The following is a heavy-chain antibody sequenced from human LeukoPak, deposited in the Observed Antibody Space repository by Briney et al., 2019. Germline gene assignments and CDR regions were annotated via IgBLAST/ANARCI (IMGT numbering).Heavy chain of an antibody. V-gene: IGHV3-30*04. CDR3: ARNYYDSSGYYFDY. CDR2: ISYDGSNK. D-gene: IGHD3-22*01. J-gene: IGHJ4*02. Sequence: PGRSLRLSCAASGFTFSSYAMHWVRQAPGKGLEWVAVISYDGSNKYYADSVKGRFTIYRDNSKNTLYLQMNSLRAEDTAVYYCARNYYDSSGYYFDYWGQGTLVTVSS. CDR1: GFTFSSYA.